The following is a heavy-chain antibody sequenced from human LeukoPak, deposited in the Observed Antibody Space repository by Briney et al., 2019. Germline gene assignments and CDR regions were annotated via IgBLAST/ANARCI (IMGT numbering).Heavy chain of an antibody. CDR2: ISAYNGNT. CDR1: GYTFTSYG. CDR3: ARDPGVRRYCDWLLFFDY. Sequence: GASVKVSCKASGYTFTSYGISWVRQAPGQGLEWMGWISAYNGNTNYAQKLQGRVTMTTDTSTSTAYMELRSLRSDDTAVYYCARDPGVRRYCDWLLFFDYWGQGTLVTVSS. D-gene: IGHD3-9*01. V-gene: IGHV1-18*01. J-gene: IGHJ4*02.